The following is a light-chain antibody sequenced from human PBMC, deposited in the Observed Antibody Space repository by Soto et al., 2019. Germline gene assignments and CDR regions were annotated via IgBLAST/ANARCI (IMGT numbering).Light chain of an antibody. CDR1: QDIGNS. J-gene: IGKJ4*02. Sequence: DIQMAQSPSSLSASVGDTVTLTCRASQDIGNSLAWLQQKPGRAPKSLISSVSSLQSGVPSRFSGSRYGADFTLTISNLQPEDFAKYYCQQYKTYPLTFGGGTKVEIK. CDR3: QQYKTYPLT. CDR2: SVS. V-gene: IGKV1-16*01.